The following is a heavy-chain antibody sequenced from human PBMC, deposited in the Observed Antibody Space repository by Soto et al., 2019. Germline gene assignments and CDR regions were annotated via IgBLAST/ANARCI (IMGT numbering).Heavy chain of an antibody. J-gene: IGHJ6*02. D-gene: IGHD3-22*01. CDR2: IDPSDSYT. CDR3: ARIKYYYDRGGYGMDV. CDR1: GYSFTSYW. Sequence: PGESLKISCRGSGYSFTSYWISWVRQMPGKGLEWMGRIDPSDSYTNYSPSFQGHVTISADKSISTAYLQWSSLKASDTAMYYCARIKYYYDRGGYGMDVWGQGTTVTVSS. V-gene: IGHV5-10-1*01.